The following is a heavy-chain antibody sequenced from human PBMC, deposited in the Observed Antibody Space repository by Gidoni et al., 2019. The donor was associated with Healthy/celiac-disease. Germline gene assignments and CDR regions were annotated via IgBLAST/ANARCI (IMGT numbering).Heavy chain of an antibody. D-gene: IGHD6-19*01. CDR2: ISGSGGST. Sequence: EVQLLESGGGLVQPGGSLRLSCAASGFTSSSYALSWVRQAPGKGLEWGSAISGSGGSTYYADSVKGRFTISRDNSKNTLYLQRNSLRAEDTAVYYCAKDRAVAGTVSSRLFLGYDYWGQGTLVTVSS. J-gene: IGHJ4*02. CDR3: AKDRAVAGTVSSRLFLGYDY. V-gene: IGHV3-23*01. CDR1: GFTSSSYA.